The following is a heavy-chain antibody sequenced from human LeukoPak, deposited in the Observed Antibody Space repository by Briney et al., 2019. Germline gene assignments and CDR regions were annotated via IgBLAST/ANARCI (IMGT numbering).Heavy chain of an antibody. V-gene: IGHV3-23*01. CDR2: ISGSGGST. CDR1: GFTFSSYA. J-gene: IGHJ5*02. CDR3: AKSIEVVVVAAVGFDP. Sequence: GGSLRLSCAASGFTFSSYAMSWVRQAPGKGLEWVSAISGSGGSTYYADSVKGRFTIPRDNSKNTLYLQMNSLRAEDTAVYYCAKSIEVVVVAAVGFDPWGQGTLVTVSS. D-gene: IGHD2-15*01.